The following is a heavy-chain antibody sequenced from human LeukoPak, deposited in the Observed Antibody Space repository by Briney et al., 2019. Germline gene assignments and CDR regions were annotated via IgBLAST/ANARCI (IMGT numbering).Heavy chain of an antibody. J-gene: IGHJ4*02. D-gene: IGHD1-26*01. V-gene: IGHV4-61*01. Sequence: SETLSLTCTVSGGSVSRGSYYWSWTRQPPGKGLEWIGYIHHSGTTNYTPSLKSRVTISVDMSKNQFFLNLTSVTAADTAVYYCARGRLGATYWGQGTLVTVSS. CDR2: IHHSGTT. CDR3: ARGRLGATY. CDR1: GGSVSRGSYY.